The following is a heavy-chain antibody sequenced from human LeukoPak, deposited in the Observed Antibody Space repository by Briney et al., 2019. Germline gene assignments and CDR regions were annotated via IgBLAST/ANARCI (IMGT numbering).Heavy chain of an antibody. D-gene: IGHD1-1*01. CDR3: ARVSGRLERQSDLDY. CDR1: GFSFASYS. V-gene: IGHV3-21*01. CDR2: ISGDSTYI. Sequence: GGSLRLSCAASGFSFASYSMNWVRQAPGKGLEWVSSISGDSTYIYNAGSVKGRFTISRDNAQASLYLQMISLRADDTAVYYCARVSGRLERQSDLDYWGQGTLVIVSS. J-gene: IGHJ4*02.